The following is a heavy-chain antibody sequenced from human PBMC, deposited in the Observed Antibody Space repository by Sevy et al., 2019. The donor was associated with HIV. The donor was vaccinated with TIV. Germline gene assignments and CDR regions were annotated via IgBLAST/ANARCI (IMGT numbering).Heavy chain of an antibody. CDR2: IYTSGST. Sequence: GGSLRLSCAASGLTVSSNYMSWVRQAPGRGLEWVSVIYTSGSTYYADSVKGRFTISRGNSKNTLFLQMNGLGADDTAVYYCARGGGAYCGNDCIRAIECWGLGTLVTVSS. V-gene: IGHV3-53*01. J-gene: IGHJ4*02. CDR1: GLTVSSNY. D-gene: IGHD2-21*02. CDR3: ARGGGAYCGNDCIRAIEC.